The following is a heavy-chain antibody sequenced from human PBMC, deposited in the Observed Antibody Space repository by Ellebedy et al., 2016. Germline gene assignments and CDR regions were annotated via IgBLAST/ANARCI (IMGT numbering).Heavy chain of an antibody. CDR1: GFTFSSYT. J-gene: IGHJ4*02. CDR2: ISSSSSYI. Sequence: GGSLRLSXAASGFTFSSYTMNWVRQAPGKGLEWVSSISSSSSYIYYADSVKGRFTISRDNAKNSLYLQMNSLRAEDTAVYYCARDPHYYDSSGYLAYYFDYWGQGTLVTVSS. D-gene: IGHD3-22*01. CDR3: ARDPHYYDSSGYLAYYFDY. V-gene: IGHV3-21*01.